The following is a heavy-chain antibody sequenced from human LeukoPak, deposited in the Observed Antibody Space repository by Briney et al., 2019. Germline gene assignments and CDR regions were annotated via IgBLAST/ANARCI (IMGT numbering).Heavy chain of an antibody. CDR1: GLTFSSYW. D-gene: IGHD5-18*01. CDR2: ISGDGRNI. J-gene: IGHJ3*01. Sequence: GGSLRLSCVASGLTFSSYWLHWVRQDPRKGLVWVSRISGDGRNINYADSVRGRFTVSRDNAKNSLYLQMSSLRAEDTAVYHCARNLVHLWNVFDFWGLGTMVTVSS. CDR3: ARNLVHLWNVFDF. V-gene: IGHV3-74*01.